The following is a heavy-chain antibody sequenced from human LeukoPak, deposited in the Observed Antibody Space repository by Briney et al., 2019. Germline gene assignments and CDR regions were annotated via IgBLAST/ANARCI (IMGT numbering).Heavy chain of an antibody. V-gene: IGHV3-33*06. Sequence: PGRSLRPSCAASGFTFSSYGMHWVRQAPGKGLEWVAVIWYDGSNKYYADSVKGRFTISRDNSKNTLYLQMNSLRAEDTAVYYCAKVRGYYDSSGWFDYWGQGTLVTVSS. CDR3: AKVRGYYDSSGWFDY. J-gene: IGHJ4*02. CDR2: IWYDGSNK. D-gene: IGHD3-22*01. CDR1: GFTFSSYG.